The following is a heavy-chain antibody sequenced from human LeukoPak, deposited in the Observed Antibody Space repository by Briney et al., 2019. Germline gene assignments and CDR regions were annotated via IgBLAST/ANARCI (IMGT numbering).Heavy chain of an antibody. J-gene: IGHJ4*02. Sequence: GESLKISCKGCGYSFTSYWIGWVRQMPGKGLEWMGIIYPGDSDTRYSPSFQGQVTISADKSISTAYLQWSSLEASDTAMYYCARSTLASSGWSFDYSGQGTLVTVSS. CDR2: IYPGDSDT. D-gene: IGHD6-19*01. V-gene: IGHV5-51*01. CDR1: GYSFTSYW. CDR3: ARSTLASSGWSFDY.